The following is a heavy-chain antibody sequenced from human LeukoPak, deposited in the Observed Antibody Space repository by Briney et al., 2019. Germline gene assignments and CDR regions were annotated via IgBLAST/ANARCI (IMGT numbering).Heavy chain of an antibody. CDR3: ARGTWLRGFDY. CDR1: GFTFSSYS. D-gene: IGHD5-12*01. CDR2: ISSSSSYI. V-gene: IGHV3-21*01. J-gene: IGHJ4*02. Sequence: GGSLRLSCAASGFTFSSYSMNWVRQAPGKGLEWVSSISSSSSYIYYADSVKGRFTISRDNAKSSLYLQMNSLRAEDTAVYYCARGTWLRGFDYWGQGTLDTVSS.